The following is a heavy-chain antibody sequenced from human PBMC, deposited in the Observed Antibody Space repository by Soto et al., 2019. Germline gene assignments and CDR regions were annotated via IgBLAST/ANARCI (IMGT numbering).Heavy chain of an antibody. CDR2: IIPILGIA. CDR3: ARGGIVVVVAATPHDAFDI. CDR1: GGTFSSYT. J-gene: IGHJ3*02. V-gene: IGHV1-69*02. Sequence: SVKVSCKASGGTFSSYTISWVRQAPGQGLEWMGRIIPILGIANYAQKFQGRVTITADKSTSTAYMELSSLRSEDTAVYYCARGGIVVVVAATPHDAFDIWGQGTMVTVSS. D-gene: IGHD2-15*01.